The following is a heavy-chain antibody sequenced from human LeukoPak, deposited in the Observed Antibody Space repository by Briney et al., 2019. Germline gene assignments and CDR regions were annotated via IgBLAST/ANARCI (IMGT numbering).Heavy chain of an antibody. Sequence: GGSLRLSCSASGFTFSSYAMHWVRQAPGKGLEYVSAISSNGGSTYYADSVKGRFTISRDNSKNTLYLQMSSLRAEDTAVYYCAKDPMWFGELDWFDPWGQGTLVTVSS. CDR3: AKDPMWFGELDWFDP. D-gene: IGHD3-10*01. CDR1: GFTFSSYA. CDR2: ISSNGGST. J-gene: IGHJ5*02. V-gene: IGHV3-64D*06.